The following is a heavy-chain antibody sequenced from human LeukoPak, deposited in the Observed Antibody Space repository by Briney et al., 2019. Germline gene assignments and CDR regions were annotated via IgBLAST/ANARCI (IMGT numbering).Heavy chain of an antibody. Sequence: GGSLRLSCAASGFFFSSYWMSWVRQAPGKGLEWVSNIKQDGSEKYYVDSVKGRFTISRDNAKNSLSLQMNSLRAEDTAVYYCTRHVRFEGVDYWGQGTLVSVSS. J-gene: IGHJ4*02. V-gene: IGHV3-7*01. CDR1: GFFFSSYW. CDR2: IKQDGSEK. CDR3: TRHVRFEGVDY. D-gene: IGHD3-3*01.